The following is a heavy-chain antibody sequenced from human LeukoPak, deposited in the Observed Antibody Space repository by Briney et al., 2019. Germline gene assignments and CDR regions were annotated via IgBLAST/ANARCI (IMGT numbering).Heavy chain of an antibody. D-gene: IGHD2-15*01. J-gene: IGHJ5*02. CDR3: ARGAFGLVAALNWFDP. V-gene: IGHV4-34*01. Sequence: PSETLSLTCAVYGGSFSGYYWSWIRQPPGKGLEWIGEINHSGSTNYNPSLKSRVTISVDTSKNQFSLKLGSVTAADTAVYYCARGAFGLVAALNWFDPWGQGTLVTVSS. CDR1: GGSFSGYY. CDR2: INHSGST.